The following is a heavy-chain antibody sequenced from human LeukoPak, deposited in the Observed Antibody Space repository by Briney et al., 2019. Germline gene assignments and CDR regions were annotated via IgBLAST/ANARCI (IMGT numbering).Heavy chain of an antibody. CDR3: ASLNWNYVQRYYYYMDV. V-gene: IGHV3-23*01. Sequence: PGGSLRLSCAASGFTFSSYAMSWVRQAPGKGLEWVSAISGSGGSTYYADSVKGRFTISRDNSKNTLYLQMNSLRAEDTAVYYCASLNWNYVQRYYYYMDVWGKGTTVTVSS. J-gene: IGHJ6*03. D-gene: IGHD1-7*01. CDR2: ISGSGGST. CDR1: GFTFSSYA.